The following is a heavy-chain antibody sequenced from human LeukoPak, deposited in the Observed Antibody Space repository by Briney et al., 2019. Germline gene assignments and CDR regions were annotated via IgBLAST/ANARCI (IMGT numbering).Heavy chain of an antibody. D-gene: IGHD3-3*01. CDR1: GGSISSYY. Sequence: PSETLSLTCTVSGGSISSYYWSWIRQPPGKGLEWIGYIYYSGSTNYNPSLKSRVTISVDTSKNQFSLKLSSVTAADTAVYYCARNIGQYYDFWSGYPAPYFYCYYMDVWGKGTTVTVSS. V-gene: IGHV4-59*01. CDR3: ARNIGQYYDFWSGYPAPYFYCYYMDV. CDR2: IYYSGST. J-gene: IGHJ6*03.